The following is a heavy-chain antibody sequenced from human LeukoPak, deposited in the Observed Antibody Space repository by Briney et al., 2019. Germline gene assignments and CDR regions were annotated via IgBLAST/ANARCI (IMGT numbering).Heavy chain of an antibody. V-gene: IGHV3-30*03. D-gene: IGHD3-9*01. J-gene: IGHJ4*01. CDR2: TSHDESNK. CDR3: ARSRLGLWLSVIDY. CDR1: GFTFNLFS. Sequence: GGSLRLSCEASGFTFNLFSMHWIRQTPGKGLERVSATSHDESNKLYADSVKGRFTISRDNSRDTVYLQMNNLRLDDAGTYYCARSRLGLWLSVIDYWGQGSLVTVSA.